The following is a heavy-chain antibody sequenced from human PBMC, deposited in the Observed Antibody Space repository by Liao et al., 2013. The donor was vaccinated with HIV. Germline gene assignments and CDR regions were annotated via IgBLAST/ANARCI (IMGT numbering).Heavy chain of an antibody. V-gene: IGHV4-30-4*08. CDR2: IYYSGRT. Sequence: QVQLQESGPGLVKPAQTLSLTCSVSGGSISSGDYYWSWIRQSPGKGLEWIAYIYYSGRTYYNPSLTSRVSISIDTSKNQFSLRLSSVTAADTAVYYCARDRWGFFDHWGQGILVTVSS. CDR3: ARDRWGFFDH. J-gene: IGHJ4*02. CDR1: GGSISSGDYY. D-gene: IGHD2-21*01.